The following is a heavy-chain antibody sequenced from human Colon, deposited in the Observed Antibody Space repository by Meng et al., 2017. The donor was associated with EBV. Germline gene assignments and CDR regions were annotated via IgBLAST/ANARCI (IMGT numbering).Heavy chain of an antibody. D-gene: IGHD3-10*01. J-gene: IGHJ5*02. CDR3: ARASYGSGSPLGESWFDP. Sequence: LASGPGLVRPPHHLFLTCTCSGGSIRRGGSYWTWLRQHPGKGLEWIGYIHSSGSTYYHPSLRSRLTISVDTSKNQFSLKLSSVTAADTAVYYCARASYGSGSPLGESWFDPWGQGTLVTVSS. V-gene: IGHV4-31*03. CDR1: GGSIRRGGSY. CDR2: IHSSGST.